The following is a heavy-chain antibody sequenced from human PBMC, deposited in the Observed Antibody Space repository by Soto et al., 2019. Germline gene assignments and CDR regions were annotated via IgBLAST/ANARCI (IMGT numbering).Heavy chain of an antibody. CDR3: AKDRPEGFLEWLLYN. CDR2: ISYDGSNK. D-gene: IGHD3-3*01. Sequence: QVQLVESGGGVVQPGMSLRLSCAASGFTFSSYGRHWVRQAPGKGLEWVAVISYDGSNKYYADSVKGRFTISRDNSKNPLYLQMNSLRAEDTDGYYCAKDRPEGFLEWLLYNCGQGTLVTVSS. CDR1: GFTFSSYG. V-gene: IGHV3-30*18. J-gene: IGHJ4*02.